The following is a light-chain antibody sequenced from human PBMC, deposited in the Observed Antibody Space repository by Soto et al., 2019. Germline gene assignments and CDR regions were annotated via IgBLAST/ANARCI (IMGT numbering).Light chain of an antibody. CDR3: AAWDDTVRSYV. J-gene: IGLJ1*01. Sequence: QPVLTQPPSVSGTPGQRVTISCSGGISNIGTNYVHWFQQLPGTAPKVLSNRDNQRPSGVPDRFSGSKSGTSASLAISGLRSEDEAENYCAAWDDTVRSYVFGTGTKLTVL. CDR2: RDN. V-gene: IGLV1-47*01. CDR1: ISNIGTNY.